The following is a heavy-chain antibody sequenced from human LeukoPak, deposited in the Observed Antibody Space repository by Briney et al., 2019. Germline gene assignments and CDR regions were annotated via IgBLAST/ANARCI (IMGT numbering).Heavy chain of an antibody. J-gene: IGHJ5*02. CDR1: GGTFSSYA. CDR2: IIPIFGTA. Sequence: GASVKVSCKASGGTFSSYAISWVRQAPGQGLEWMGGIIPIFGTANYAQKFQGRVTITADESTSTAYMELSSLRSEDTAVYYCARGDYDSSGYSFVSSWGQGTLVTVSS. V-gene: IGHV1-69*13. CDR3: ARGDYDSSGYSFVSS. D-gene: IGHD3-22*01.